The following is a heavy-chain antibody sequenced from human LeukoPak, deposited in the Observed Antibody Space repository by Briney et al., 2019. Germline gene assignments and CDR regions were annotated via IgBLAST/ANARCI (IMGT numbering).Heavy chain of an antibody. CDR1: GFTFSRYS. Sequence: GGSLRLSCAGSGFTFSRYSMNWVRQAPGKGLEWVSSITSNSSYTYYADAVKGRFTISRDNAKNSLYLQMNSLRAEDTAVYYCARDDYDSSGYYFDYWGQGTLVTVSS. V-gene: IGHV3-21*01. CDR2: ITSNSSYT. J-gene: IGHJ4*02. D-gene: IGHD3-22*01. CDR3: ARDDYDSSGYYFDY.